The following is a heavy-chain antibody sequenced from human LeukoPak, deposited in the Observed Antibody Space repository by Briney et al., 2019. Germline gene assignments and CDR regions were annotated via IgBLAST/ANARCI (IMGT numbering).Heavy chain of an antibody. Sequence: GGSLRLSCAASGFTFSSYSMNWVRQAPGKGLEWVSFIRSRNYGGTTEYAASVRGRFTISRDDSKRIAYLQMDSLNIDDTGIYYCTRMWLWSGDLGDWWGQGTLVTVSS. D-gene: IGHD3-3*01. CDR2: IRSRNYGGTT. V-gene: IGHV3-49*04. J-gene: IGHJ4*02. CDR1: GFTFSSYS. CDR3: TRMWLWSGDLGDW.